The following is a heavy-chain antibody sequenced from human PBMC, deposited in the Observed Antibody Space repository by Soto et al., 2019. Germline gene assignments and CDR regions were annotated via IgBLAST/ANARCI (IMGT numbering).Heavy chain of an antibody. J-gene: IGHJ4*02. CDR3: ARSIAARELIHFDY. CDR1: GGTFSSYA. Sequence: SVKVSCKASGGTFSSYAISWVRQAPGQGLEWMGGIIPIFGTANYAQKFQGRVTITADESTSTAYMELSSLRSEDTAVYYCARSIAARELIHFDYWGQGTLVTVSS. D-gene: IGHD6-6*01. CDR2: IIPIFGTA. V-gene: IGHV1-69*13.